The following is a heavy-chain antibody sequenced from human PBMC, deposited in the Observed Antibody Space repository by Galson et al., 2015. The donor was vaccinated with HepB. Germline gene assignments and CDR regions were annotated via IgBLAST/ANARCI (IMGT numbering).Heavy chain of an antibody. D-gene: IGHD3-3*01. CDR2: ISYDGSNK. CDR3: ARTYYDFWSGYWDAFDI. CDR1: GFTFSSYG. J-gene: IGHJ3*02. V-gene: IGHV3-30*03. Sequence: SLRLSCAASGFTFSSYGMHWVRQAPGKGLEWVAVISYDGSNKYYADSVKGRFTISRDNSKNTLYLQMNSLRAEDTAVYYCARTYYDFWSGYWDAFDIWGQGTMVTVSS.